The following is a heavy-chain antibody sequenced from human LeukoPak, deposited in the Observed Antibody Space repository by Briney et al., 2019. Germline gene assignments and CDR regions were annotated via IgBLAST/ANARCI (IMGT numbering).Heavy chain of an antibody. CDR3: ARHESGSGWYTGGAFDI. V-gene: IGHV4-39*01. CDR2: IYYSGST. Sequence: PSETLSLTCTVSGGSIGSSSYYWGWIRQPPGKGLEWIGSIYYSGSTYYNPSLKSRVTISVDTSKNQFSLKLSSVTAADTAVYYCARHESGSGWYTGGAFDIWGQGTMVTVSS. J-gene: IGHJ3*02. D-gene: IGHD6-19*01. CDR1: GGSIGSSSYY.